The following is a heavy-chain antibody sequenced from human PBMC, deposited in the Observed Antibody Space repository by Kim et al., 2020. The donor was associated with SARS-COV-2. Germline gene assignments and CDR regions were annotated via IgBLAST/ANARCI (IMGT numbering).Heavy chain of an antibody. CDR3: ARGVDCSSTSCPGYYYGMDV. D-gene: IGHD2-2*01. CDR1: GGSFSGYY. J-gene: IGHJ6*01. V-gene: IGHV4-34*01. CDR2: INHSGST. Sequence: SETLSLTCAVYGGSFSGYYWSWIRQPPGKGLEWIGEINHSGSTNYNPSLKSRVTISVDTSKNQFSLKLSSVTAADTAVYYCARGVDCSSTSCPGYYYGMDVWGQGTTVSGSS.